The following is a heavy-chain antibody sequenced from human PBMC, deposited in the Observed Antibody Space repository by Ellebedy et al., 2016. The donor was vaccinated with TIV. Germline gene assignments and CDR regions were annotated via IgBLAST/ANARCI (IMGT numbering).Heavy chain of an antibody. J-gene: IGHJ2*01. CDR1: GYTFTSYY. Sequence: ASVKVSCKASGYTFTSYYMHWVRQAPGQGLEWMGWIYPYNGDTNYAQKFQGRVTMTRDTSISTAYMELSRLRSDDTAVYYCARGPYGGISVWYFDVWGRGTLVTVSS. D-gene: IGHD4-23*01. V-gene: IGHV1-2*02. CDR3: ARGPYGGISVWYFDV. CDR2: IYPYNGDT.